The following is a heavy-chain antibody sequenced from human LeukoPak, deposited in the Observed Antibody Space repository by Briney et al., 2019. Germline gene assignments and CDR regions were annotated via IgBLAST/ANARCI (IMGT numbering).Heavy chain of an antibody. D-gene: IGHD3-22*01. CDR1: GDSISSGNYY. CDR2: FHIIGTP. J-gene: IGHJ4*02. CDR3: ARTLGDSSGYYAY. Sequence: SETLSLTCTVSGDSISSGNYYWSFIQQPAGKGLEWIGRFHIIGTPNYNPSLKGRVTISLDTSKNQLSLKLASVTAADTAVYYCARTLGDSSGYYAYWGQGTQVIVSS. V-gene: IGHV4-61*02.